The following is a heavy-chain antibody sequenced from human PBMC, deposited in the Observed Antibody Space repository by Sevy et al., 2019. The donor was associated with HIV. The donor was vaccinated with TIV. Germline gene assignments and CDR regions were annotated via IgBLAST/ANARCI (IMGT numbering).Heavy chain of an antibody. Sequence: GGSLRLSCAASGFTFSSYSMNWVRQAPGKGLEWVSSISSSSSYIYYADSVKGRFTISRDNAKNSLYLQMNSLRAEDTAVYYCARDGYSSSALRYHYYMDVWGKGTTVTVSS. V-gene: IGHV3-21*01. D-gene: IGHD6-6*01. CDR2: ISSSSSYI. CDR1: GFTFSSYS. J-gene: IGHJ6*03. CDR3: ARDGYSSSALRYHYYMDV.